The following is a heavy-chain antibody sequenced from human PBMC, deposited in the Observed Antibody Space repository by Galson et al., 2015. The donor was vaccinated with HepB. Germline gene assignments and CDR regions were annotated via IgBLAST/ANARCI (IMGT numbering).Heavy chain of an antibody. J-gene: IGHJ5*02. Sequence: SLRLSCAASGFIFGTYTMHWVRQAPGKGLEWVALISYDGSNKYYADSVKGRFSISRDNSKDTLYLQMNSLRPEDTAVYFCARGGTYYSSGSYSPFDPWGQGTLVTVSS. D-gene: IGHD3-10*01. CDR3: ARGGTYYSSGSYSPFDP. CDR2: ISYDGSNK. CDR1: GFIFGTYT. V-gene: IGHV3-30-3*01.